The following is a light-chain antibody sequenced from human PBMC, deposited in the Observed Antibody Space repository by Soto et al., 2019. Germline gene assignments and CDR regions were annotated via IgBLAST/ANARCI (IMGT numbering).Light chain of an antibody. CDR2: EVS. CDR3: SSHVRSIPL. V-gene: IGLV2-14*01. CDR1: ISDVSAYNY. Sequence: QSALTQPASVSGSPGQSITVSCTGTISDVSAYNYVSWYQHHPGKAPKLIIYEVSNRPSGVSNRFSGSKSGSTASLTISGLQAEDEADYYCSSHVRSIPLFGGGTKVTVL. J-gene: IGLJ2*01.